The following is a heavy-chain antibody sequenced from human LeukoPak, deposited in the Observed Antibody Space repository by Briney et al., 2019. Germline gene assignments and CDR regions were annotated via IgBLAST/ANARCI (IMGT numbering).Heavy chain of an antibody. V-gene: IGHV4-30-2*01. J-gene: IGHJ4*02. CDR2: IYHRGST. CDR3: AREGSSGYYYLAY. D-gene: IGHD3-22*01. Sequence: SQTLSLTCAVSGGSISSGGYSWSWIRQPPGKGLEWIGYIYHRGSTYYNPSLKSRVTISVDRSKNQFSLKLSSVTAADTAVYYCAREGSSGYYYLAYWGQGTLVTVSS. CDR1: GGSISSGGYS.